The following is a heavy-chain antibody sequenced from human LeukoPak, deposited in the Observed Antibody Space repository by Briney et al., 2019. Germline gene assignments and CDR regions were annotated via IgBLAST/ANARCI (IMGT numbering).Heavy chain of an antibody. CDR3: TTAPASVDY. CDR1: GLTFSNAW. J-gene: IGHJ4*02. V-gene: IGHV3-15*01. CDR2: IKSKNDGGTT. Sequence: GGSLRLSCAASGLTFSNAWMSWVSQAPGKGLEWVGRIKSKNDGGTTDYAAPVKGRFTISRDDSKNMMYLQMNSLKIDDTAVYFCTTAPASVDYWGQGTLITVSS.